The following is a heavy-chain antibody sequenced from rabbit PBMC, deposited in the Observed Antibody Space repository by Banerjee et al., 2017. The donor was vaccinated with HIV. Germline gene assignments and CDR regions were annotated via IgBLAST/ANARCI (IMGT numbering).Heavy chain of an antibody. D-gene: IGHD4-2*01. CDR2: IYTGDGSA. CDR1: GLSFSNSYY. J-gene: IGHJ3*01. V-gene: IGHV1S40*01. Sequence: QSLEESGGDLVKPEGSLTLTCTASGLSFSNSYYMSWVRQAPGKGLEWIACIYTGDGSAYYASWAKGRFTISKTSSTTVTLQMTSLTAADTATYFCARGYSGSITGLDLWGQGTLVTVS. CDR3: ARGYSGSITGLDL.